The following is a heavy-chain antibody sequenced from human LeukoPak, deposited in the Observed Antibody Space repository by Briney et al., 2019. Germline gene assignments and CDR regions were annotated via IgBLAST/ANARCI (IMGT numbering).Heavy chain of an antibody. V-gene: IGHV4-39*07. Sequence: SETLSLTCTVSGGSISSSSYYWGWIRQPPGKGLEWIGSIYYSGSTYYNPSLKSRVTISVDTSKNQFSLKLSSVTAADTAVYYCARHGSGHYYYYYMDVWGKGTTVTVSS. CDR2: IYYSGST. J-gene: IGHJ6*03. D-gene: IGHD3-10*01. CDR3: ARHGSGHYYYYYMDV. CDR1: GGSISSSSYY.